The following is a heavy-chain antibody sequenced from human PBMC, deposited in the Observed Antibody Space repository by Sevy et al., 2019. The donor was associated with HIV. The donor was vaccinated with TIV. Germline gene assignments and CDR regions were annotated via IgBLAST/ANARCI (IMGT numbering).Heavy chain of an antibody. CDR3: AREVEGALKYFDS. CDR1: GYNFIFYA. J-gene: IGHJ4*02. Sequence: ASVKVSCKASGYNFIFYAVHWVRLAPGQSLEWMGWINPGNGITKYSQNFQGRVTITRDTSATSTYMELVSLTSEDTSVYYCAREVEGALKYFDSWGQGTLVTVSS. CDR2: INPGNGIT. D-gene: IGHD1-1*01. V-gene: IGHV1-3*01.